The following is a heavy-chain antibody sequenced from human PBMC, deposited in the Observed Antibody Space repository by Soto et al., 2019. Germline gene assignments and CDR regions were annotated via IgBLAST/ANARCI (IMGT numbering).Heavy chain of an antibody. CDR2: INAGNGNT. CDR1: GYTFTNYA. D-gene: IGHD6-19*01. CDR3: VTGSSGWYWDY. Sequence: ASVKVSCKASGYTFTNYAMHWVRQAPGQRLEWMGWINAGNGNTKYSQKFQGRVTITRDTSASTAYMELSSLRAEDTAVYYCVTGSSGWYWDYWGQGTLVTVSS. V-gene: IGHV1-3*01. J-gene: IGHJ4*02.